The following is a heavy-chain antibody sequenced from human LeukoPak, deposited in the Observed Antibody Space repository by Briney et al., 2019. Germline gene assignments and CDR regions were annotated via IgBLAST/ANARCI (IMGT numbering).Heavy chain of an antibody. Sequence: SSETPSLTCTVSGGSISSGGYYWSWIRQHPGKGLEWIGYIYYSGSTYYNPSLKSRVTISVNTSKNQFSLKLSSVTAADTAVYYCARALRSLRRDGYNYDFDYWGQGTLVTVSS. CDR3: ARALRSLRRDGYNYDFDY. CDR1: GGSISSGGYY. J-gene: IGHJ4*02. D-gene: IGHD5-24*01. V-gene: IGHV4-31*03. CDR2: IYYSGST.